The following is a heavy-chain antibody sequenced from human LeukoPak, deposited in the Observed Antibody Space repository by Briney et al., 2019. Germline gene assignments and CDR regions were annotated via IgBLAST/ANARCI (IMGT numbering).Heavy chain of an antibody. Sequence: GGSLRLSCAASGFTFSSYWMSWVRQAPGKGLEWVANIKQDGSEKYYVDSVKGRFTISRDNAKNPLYLQTNSLRAEDTAVYYCARDLIAAAGAFDYWGQGTLVTVSS. D-gene: IGHD6-13*01. J-gene: IGHJ4*02. V-gene: IGHV3-7*03. CDR1: GFTFSSYW. CDR3: ARDLIAAAGAFDY. CDR2: IKQDGSEK.